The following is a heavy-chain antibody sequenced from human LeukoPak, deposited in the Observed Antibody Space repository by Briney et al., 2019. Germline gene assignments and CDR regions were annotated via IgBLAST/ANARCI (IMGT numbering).Heavy chain of an antibody. J-gene: IGHJ6*03. Sequence: GGSLRLSCAASGFTFSSYWMSWVRQAPGKGLEWVANIKQDGSEKYYVDPVKGRFTISRDNAKNSLYLQMNSLRAEDTAVYYCARDRDAYDFWSGSYYYYYMDVWGKGTTVTVSS. V-gene: IGHV3-7*01. CDR3: ARDRDAYDFWSGSYYYYYMDV. CDR1: GFTFSSYW. CDR2: IKQDGSEK. D-gene: IGHD3-3*01.